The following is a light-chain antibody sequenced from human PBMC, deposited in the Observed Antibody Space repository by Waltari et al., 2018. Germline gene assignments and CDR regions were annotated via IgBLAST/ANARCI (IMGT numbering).Light chain of an antibody. CDR3: QQRSNWPPIT. Sequence: EIVLTQSPATLSLSPGERATLPCRASQSVSTFLAWYQQKPGQAPRLLIYDASNRATGIPARFSGRGSGTDFTLTISSLEPEDSAVYYCQQRSNWPPITFGQGTRLEIK. V-gene: IGKV3-11*01. CDR2: DAS. J-gene: IGKJ5*01. CDR1: QSVSTF.